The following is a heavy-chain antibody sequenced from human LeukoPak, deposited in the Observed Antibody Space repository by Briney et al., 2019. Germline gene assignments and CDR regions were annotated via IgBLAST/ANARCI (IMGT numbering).Heavy chain of an antibody. CDR2: MNPNSGNT. V-gene: IGHV1-8*03. Sequence: ASVKVSCKASGYTFTSYDINWVRQATGQGLKWMGWMNPNSGNTGYAQKFQGRVTITRNTSISTAYMELSSLRSEDTAVYYCARGGVPAAMGYYYYYMDVWGKGTTVTVSS. CDR1: GYTFTSYD. CDR3: ARGGVPAAMGYYYYYMDV. J-gene: IGHJ6*03. D-gene: IGHD2-2*01.